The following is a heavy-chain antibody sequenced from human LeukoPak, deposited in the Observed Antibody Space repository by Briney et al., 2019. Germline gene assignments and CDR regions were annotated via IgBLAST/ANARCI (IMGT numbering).Heavy chain of an antibody. V-gene: IGHV4-39*01. CDR1: GGSISSSSYY. D-gene: IGHD2-15*01. CDR3: ARFVVVVTATGFDY. J-gene: IGHJ4*02. CDR2: IYYSGST. Sequence: SETLSLTCTVSGGSISSSSYYWGWIRQPPGKGLEWIGSIYYSGSTYYNPSLKSRVTVSVDTSKNQFSLKLSSVTAADTAVYYCARFVVVVTATGFDYWGQGTLVTVSS.